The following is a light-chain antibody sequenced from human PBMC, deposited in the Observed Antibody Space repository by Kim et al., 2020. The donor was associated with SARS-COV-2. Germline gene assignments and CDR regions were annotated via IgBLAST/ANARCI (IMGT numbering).Light chain of an antibody. CDR2: DVS. Sequence: GQSISISCTGTSSDVGAYNYVSWYQQHPGKAPKLMIYDVSKRPSGVSDRFSGSKSGNTASLTSSGLQAEDEADYHCSSYRSSNTYVFGTGTKVTVL. CDR1: SSDVGAYNY. CDR3: SSYRSSNTYV. J-gene: IGLJ1*01. V-gene: IGLV2-14*03.